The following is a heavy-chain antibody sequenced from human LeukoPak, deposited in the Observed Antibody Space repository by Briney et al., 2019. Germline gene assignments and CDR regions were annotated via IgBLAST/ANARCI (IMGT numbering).Heavy chain of an antibody. CDR1: GFTFGDYA. V-gene: IGHV3-49*03. Sequence: GGSLRLSCTASGFTFGDYAMSWFRQAPGKGLEWVGFIRSKAYGGTTEYAASVKGRFTISRDDSISIAYLQMNSLKTEDTAVYYCTPRRGCSSTSCYSVWFDPWGQGTLVTVSS. CDR2: IRSKAYGGTT. D-gene: IGHD2-2*01. CDR3: TPRRGCSSTSCYSVWFDP. J-gene: IGHJ5*02.